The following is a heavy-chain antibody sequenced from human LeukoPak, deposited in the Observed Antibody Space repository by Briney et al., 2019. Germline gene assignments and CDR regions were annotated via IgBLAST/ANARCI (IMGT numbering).Heavy chain of an antibody. J-gene: IGHJ6*03. V-gene: IGHV3-74*01. CDR1: GFTFSNYW. CDR3: ARALRLYYYGSGSSGGYYYYMDV. Sequence: GGSLRLSCVASGFTFSNYWMHWVRQIPGKGLVWVSRISGDGNSRSYADSVKGRFTISRDNAKNSLYLQMNSLRAEDTAVYYCARALRLYYYGSGSSGGYYYYMDVWGKGTTVTISS. CDR2: ISGDGNSR. D-gene: IGHD3-10*01.